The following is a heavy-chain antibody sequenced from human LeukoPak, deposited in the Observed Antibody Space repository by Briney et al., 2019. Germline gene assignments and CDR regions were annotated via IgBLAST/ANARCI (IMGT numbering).Heavy chain of an antibody. Sequence: PGGSLRLSCAASGFTFSSYAMSWVRQAPGKGLEWVSAISGSGGSTYYADSVKGRFTISRDNSKNTLYLQMNSLRAEDTAVYYCAKTISDYGGNWDFDYWGQGTLVTVSS. D-gene: IGHD4-23*01. CDR2: ISGSGGST. CDR3: AKTISDYGGNWDFDY. J-gene: IGHJ4*02. V-gene: IGHV3-23*01. CDR1: GFTFSSYA.